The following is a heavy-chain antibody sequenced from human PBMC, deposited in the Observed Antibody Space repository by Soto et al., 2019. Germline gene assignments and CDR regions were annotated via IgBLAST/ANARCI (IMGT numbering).Heavy chain of an antibody. J-gene: IGHJ4*02. CDR1: GGTFSSYA. D-gene: IGHD3-22*01. CDR3: ARVVDGYYDSSGYPFDY. V-gene: IGHV1-69*01. Sequence: QVQLVQSGAEVKKPGSSVKVSCKASGGTFSSYAISWVRQAPGQGLEWMGGIIPIFGTANYAQKFQGRVTITADESTSTAYMELSSLRSEDMAVYYCARVVDGYYDSSGYPFDYWGQGTLVTVSS. CDR2: IIPIFGTA.